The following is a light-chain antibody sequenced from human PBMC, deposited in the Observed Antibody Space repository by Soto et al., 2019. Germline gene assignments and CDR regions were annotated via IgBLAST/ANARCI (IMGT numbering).Light chain of an antibody. Sequence: QSVLTQPPSASGTPGQRVNISCSGSSSNIGSNYVYWYQQLPGTAPKLLIYRNDQRPSGVPDRFSGSKSGTSASLATIGLRSEDEAHYHCASWDDTLTGLLFGGGTKLTVL. J-gene: IGLJ2*01. CDR2: RND. V-gene: IGLV1-47*01. CDR1: SSNIGSNY. CDR3: ASWDDTLTGLL.